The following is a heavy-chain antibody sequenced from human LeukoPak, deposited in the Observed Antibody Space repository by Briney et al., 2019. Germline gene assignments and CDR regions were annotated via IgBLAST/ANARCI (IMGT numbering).Heavy chain of an antibody. CDR2: IIPIFGTA. CDR3: ARSTWRSYYVFDC. D-gene: IGHD1-26*01. CDR1: GGTFSSYA. J-gene: IGHJ4*02. V-gene: IGHV1-69*05. Sequence: GASVKVSCKASGGTFSSYAISWVRQAPGQGLEWMGGIIPIFGTANYAQKFQGRVTITTDESTSTAYMELSSLRSEDTAVYYCARSTWRSYYVFDCWGQGTLVTVSS.